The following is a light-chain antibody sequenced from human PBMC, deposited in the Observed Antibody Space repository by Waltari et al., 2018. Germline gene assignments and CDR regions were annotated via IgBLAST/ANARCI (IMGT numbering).Light chain of an antibody. CDR2: GAS. J-gene: IGKJ1*01. CDR3: QHYLRLPVT. Sequence: EIVLTQSPGTLSLSLGERATVSCRASQSVSRALAWYQQKPGHAPILLIYGASTRATGIPDRFSGSGSGTYFSLTISRLEPDDFAVYYCQHYLRLPVTFGQGTTVEI. CDR1: QSVSRA. V-gene: IGKV3-20*01.